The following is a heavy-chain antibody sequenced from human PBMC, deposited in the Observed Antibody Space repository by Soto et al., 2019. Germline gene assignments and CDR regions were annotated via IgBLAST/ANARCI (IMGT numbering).Heavy chain of an antibody. J-gene: IGHJ5*02. CDR2: INHSGRT. CDR3: ARGPNWNYVMSRPTPFDP. V-gene: IGHV4-34*01. CDR1: GGSFSGYY. Sequence: QVQLQQWGAGLLKPSETLSLTCAVYGGSFSGYYWSWIRQPPGKGLEWIGEINHSGRTNYNPSLKSLVTISVDTSKNQFSLKLSSVTAADTAVYYCARGPNWNYVMSRPTPFDPWGQGTLVTVSS. D-gene: IGHD1-7*01.